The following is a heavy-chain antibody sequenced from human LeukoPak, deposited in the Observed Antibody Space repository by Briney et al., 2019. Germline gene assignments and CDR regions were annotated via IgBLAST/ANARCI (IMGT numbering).Heavy chain of an antibody. CDR3: ATVYDSSDAFDI. J-gene: IGHJ3*02. Sequence: GASVKVPCKVSGYTLTELSMHWVRQAPGKGLEWMGGFDPEDGETIYAQKFQGRVTMTEDTSTDTAYMELSSLRSEDTAVYYCATVYDSSDAFDIWGQGTMVTVSS. CDR2: FDPEDGET. V-gene: IGHV1-24*01. D-gene: IGHD3-22*01. CDR1: GYTLTELS.